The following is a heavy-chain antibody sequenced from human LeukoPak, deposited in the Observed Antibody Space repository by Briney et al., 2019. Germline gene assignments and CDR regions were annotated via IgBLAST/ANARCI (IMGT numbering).Heavy chain of an antibody. Sequence: GGSPRLSCAASGFTFSSYAMSWVRQAPGKGLEWVSAISGSGGTTYYADSVKGRFTISRDNPKNTLYLQMNSLRAEDTAVYYCAKDPPYYYDSSGYGGGAFDIWGQGTMVTVSS. J-gene: IGHJ3*02. V-gene: IGHV3-23*01. CDR3: AKDPPYYYDSSGYGGGAFDI. D-gene: IGHD3-22*01. CDR1: GFTFSSYA. CDR2: ISGSGGTT.